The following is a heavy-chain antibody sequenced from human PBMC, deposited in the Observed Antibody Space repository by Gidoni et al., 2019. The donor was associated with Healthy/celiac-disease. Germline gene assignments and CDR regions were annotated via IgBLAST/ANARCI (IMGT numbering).Heavy chain of an antibody. J-gene: IGHJ4*02. D-gene: IGHD3-10*01. CDR1: GGSFSGYY. V-gene: IGHV4-34*01. Sequence: QVQLQQWGAGLLKPSETLSLTCAVYGGSFSGYYWSWIRQPPGKGLEWIGEINHSGSTNYSPSLKSRVTISVDTSKNQFSLKLSSVTAADKAVYYCARGLGRYYGSGSYFDYWGQGNLVTVSS. CDR2: INHSGST. CDR3: ARGLGRYYGSGSYFDY.